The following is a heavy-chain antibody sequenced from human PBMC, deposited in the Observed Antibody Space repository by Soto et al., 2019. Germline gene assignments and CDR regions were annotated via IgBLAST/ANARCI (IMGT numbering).Heavy chain of an antibody. CDR2: IIPIFGTA. V-gene: IGHV1-69*01. J-gene: IGHJ4*02. CDR3: ARDRGAMSGSHRYFDY. D-gene: IGHD1-26*01. CDR1: GGTFSSYA. Sequence: QVQLVQSGAEVQKPGSSVKVSCKASGGTFSSYAISWVRQAPGQGLEWMGGIIPIFGTANYAQKCQGRVTITADEATSTAYMELSSLRSEDTAVYYCARDRGAMSGSHRYFDYWGQGTLVTVSS.